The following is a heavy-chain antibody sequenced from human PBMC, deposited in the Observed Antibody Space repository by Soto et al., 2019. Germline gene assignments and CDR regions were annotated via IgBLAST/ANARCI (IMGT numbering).Heavy chain of an antibody. V-gene: IGHV3-23*01. J-gene: IGHJ4*02. CDR1: GFTFSSYA. CDR2: IDGSGGDT. D-gene: IGHD2-15*01. CDR3: AKELVAAAYVETSPFDF. Sequence: EVRLLESGGGLVQPGGSLRLSCAASGFTFSSYAMGWVRQAPGKGLEWVSGIDGSGGDTSFADSVKGRFTISRDNSENTLYLHMNSLRAEDTARYFCAKELVAAAYVETSPFDFWGQGTLVTVSS.